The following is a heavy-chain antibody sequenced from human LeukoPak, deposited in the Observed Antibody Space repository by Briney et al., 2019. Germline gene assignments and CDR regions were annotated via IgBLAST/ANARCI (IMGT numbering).Heavy chain of an antibody. CDR3: ASGGGDDTSGYYDAFDI. D-gene: IGHD3-22*01. CDR1: GSSFTNYG. Sequence: GASVKVSCKASGSSFTNYGISWVRQAPGQGLEWMGWISAYNGNTNYAPRLPGRVTMTTDTSTRTAYKELRSLRSDDTAVYFCASGGGDDTSGYYDAFDIWGQGTMVTVSS. J-gene: IGHJ3*02. V-gene: IGHV1-18*01. CDR2: ISAYNGNT.